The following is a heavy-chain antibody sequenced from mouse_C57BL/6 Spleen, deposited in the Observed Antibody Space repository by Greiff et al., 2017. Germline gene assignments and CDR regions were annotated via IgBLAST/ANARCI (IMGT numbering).Heavy chain of an antibody. V-gene: IGHV1-18*01. D-gene: IGHD1-1*01. CDR1: GYTFTDYN. J-gene: IGHJ4*01. Sequence: EVQLQQSGPELVKPGASVKIPCKASGYTFTDYNMDWVKQSHGKSLEWIGDINPNNGGTIYNQKFKGKATLTVDKSSSTAYMELRSLTSEDTAVYYCARGYYGSSYGYYAMDYWGQGTSVTVSS. CDR3: ARGYYGSSYGYYAMDY. CDR2: INPNNGGT.